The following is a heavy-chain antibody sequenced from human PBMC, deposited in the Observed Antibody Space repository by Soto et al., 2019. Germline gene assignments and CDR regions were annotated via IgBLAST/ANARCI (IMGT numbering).Heavy chain of an antibody. CDR3: ARSLAPYYYSL. CDR2: LYYSDYSDSGST. V-gene: IGHV4-59*01. Sequence: PSETLSLTCTVSGGSLSTYYWSWIRQPPGKELEWIGYLYYSDYSDSGSTNYNPSLKSRVTMSVDTSKNQFSLKMSSVTAADTAVYYCARSLAPYYYSLWGQGTLVTVS. J-gene: IGHJ4*02. CDR1: GGSLSTYY. D-gene: IGHD3-10*01.